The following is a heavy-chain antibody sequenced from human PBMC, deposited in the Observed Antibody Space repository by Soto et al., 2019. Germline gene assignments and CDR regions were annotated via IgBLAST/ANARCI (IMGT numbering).Heavy chain of an antibody. CDR3: ARPHCRTPNCYKGSWFYYGVDV. V-gene: IGHV3-48*03. D-gene: IGHD2-2*02. J-gene: IGHJ6*02. CDR2: ISSSGYAI. CDR1: GFTFSSYE. Sequence: GGSLRLSCAASGFTFSSYEMNWVRQAPGKGLEWVSYISSSGYAIYYADSVKGRSTVSRDNAKNSLYLQMNSLRAEDTAVYYCARPHCRTPNCYKGSWFYYGVDVWGLGTTVTVSS.